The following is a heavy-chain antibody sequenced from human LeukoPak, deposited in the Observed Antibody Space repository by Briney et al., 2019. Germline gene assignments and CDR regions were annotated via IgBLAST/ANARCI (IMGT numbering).Heavy chain of an antibody. CDR1: GGSISSYY. CDR3: ARAETGTSFDY. D-gene: IGHD1-1*01. CDR2: IYYSGST. Sequence: SETLSLTCTVSGGSISSYYWSWIRQPPGKGLEWIGYIYYSGSTNYNPSLKSRVTISVDTSKNQFSLKLSSVTAADTAVCYCARAETGTSFDYWGQGTLVTVSS. V-gene: IGHV4-59*01. J-gene: IGHJ4*02.